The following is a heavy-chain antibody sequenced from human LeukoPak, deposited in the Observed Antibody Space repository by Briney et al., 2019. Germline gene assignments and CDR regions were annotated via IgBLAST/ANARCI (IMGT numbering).Heavy chain of an antibody. CDR3: AREGDIVGATSPDY. J-gene: IGHJ4*02. D-gene: IGHD1-26*01. Sequence: ETLSLTCAVYGGSFSGYYWSWIRQPPGKGLEWIGEINHSGSTNYNPSLKSRVTISVDTSKNQFSLKLSSVTAADTAVYYCAREGDIVGATSPDYWGQGTLVTVSS. V-gene: IGHV4-34*01. CDR2: INHSGST. CDR1: GGSFSGYY.